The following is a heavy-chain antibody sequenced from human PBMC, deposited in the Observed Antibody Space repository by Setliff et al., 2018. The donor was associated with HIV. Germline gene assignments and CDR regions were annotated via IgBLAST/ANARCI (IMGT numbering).Heavy chain of an antibody. V-gene: IGHV3-15*01. CDR3: TTGGDGYNKWRLLN. CDR2: IKKSSDGGKT. D-gene: IGHD5-12*01. J-gene: IGHJ4*02. CDR1: GFTFNNAW. Sequence: GGSLRLSCVASGFTFNNAWMNWVRQAPGKGLEWLGRIKKSSDGGKTDDASPVKGRFTISRDDSKNTLYLQMNSLKTEDTAVYSCTTGGDGYNKWRLLNWGQGTLVTVSS.